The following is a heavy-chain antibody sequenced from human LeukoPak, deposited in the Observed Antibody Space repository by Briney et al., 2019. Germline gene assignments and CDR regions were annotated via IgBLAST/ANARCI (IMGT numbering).Heavy chain of an antibody. Sequence: PSETLSLTCTVSGGSISSSSYYWGWIRQPPGKGLEWIGSIYYSGSTYYNPSLKSRVTITVDTSKNQFSLKLSSVTAADTTVCYCARSHIVAVTGFAFDIWGQGTLVTVPS. J-gene: IGHJ3*02. D-gene: IGHD2-21*02. CDR2: IYYSGST. CDR3: ARSHIVAVTGFAFDI. V-gene: IGHV4-39*01. CDR1: GGSISSSSYY.